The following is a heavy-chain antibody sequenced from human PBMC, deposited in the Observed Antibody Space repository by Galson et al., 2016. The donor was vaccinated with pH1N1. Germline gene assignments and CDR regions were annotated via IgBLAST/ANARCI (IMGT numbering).Heavy chain of an antibody. D-gene: IGHD3-10*01. CDR2: TYYRSKWYN. J-gene: IGHJ6*02. CDR1: GDSVSSTNCA. V-gene: IGHV6-1*01. Sequence: CAISGDSVSSTNCAWDWIRQSPSRGLEWLGRTYYRSKWYNDYAVSVQSRITINPDTSKNQLSLHLNSVTPEDTAVYYCARDRGSTLLHNYGMDVWGQGTTVIVSS. CDR3: ARDRGSTLLHNYGMDV.